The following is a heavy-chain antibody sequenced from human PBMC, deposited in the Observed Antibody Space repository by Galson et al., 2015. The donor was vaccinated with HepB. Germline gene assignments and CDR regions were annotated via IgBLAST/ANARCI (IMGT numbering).Heavy chain of an antibody. CDR1: GFSLNTRGVG. D-gene: IGHD6-13*01. J-gene: IGHJ3*02. Sequence: PALVKPPQTLTLTCTFSGFSLNTRGVGVGWIRQPPGKALEWLAVIYWDGDKRYSPSLKGRLTITKDTSKNQVVLTMTNMDPVDTATYYCAHHVALVAAGPQDAFDIWGQGTMVTVSS. CDR2: IYWDGDK. CDR3: AHHVALVAAGPQDAFDI. V-gene: IGHV2-5*02.